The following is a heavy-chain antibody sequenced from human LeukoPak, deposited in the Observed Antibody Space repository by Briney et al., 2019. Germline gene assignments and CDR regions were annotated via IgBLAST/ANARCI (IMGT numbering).Heavy chain of an antibody. CDR2: IYYIGTT. CDR1: GDSMNNYY. CDR3: ARPDSSGYYSPFQH. J-gene: IGHJ1*01. D-gene: IGHD3-22*01. V-gene: IGHV4-59*01. Sequence: SETLSLTCTVSGDSMNNYYWSWIRQPPGKGLEWIGYIYYIGTTNYNPSLKSRVTISVDTSKNQFSLKLNSVTAADTAVYYCARPDSSGYYSPFQHWGQGTLVTVSS.